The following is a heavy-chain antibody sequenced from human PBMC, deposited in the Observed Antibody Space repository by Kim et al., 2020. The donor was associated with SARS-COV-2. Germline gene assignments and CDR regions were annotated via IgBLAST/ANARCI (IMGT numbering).Heavy chain of an antibody. V-gene: IGHV3-23*01. J-gene: IGHJ6*02. Sequence: GGSLRLSCAASGFMFSSHAMTWVRQAPGKGLERVSIISGSGDTTYYADFVKGRFTISRDNSQNTLYLQMNSLRAEDTALYFCAKDQSGDYYYYSGMDVWGQGTRVTVSS. CDR2: ISGSGDTT. D-gene: IGHD1-26*01. CDR1: GFMFSSHA. CDR3: AKDQSGDYYYYSGMDV.